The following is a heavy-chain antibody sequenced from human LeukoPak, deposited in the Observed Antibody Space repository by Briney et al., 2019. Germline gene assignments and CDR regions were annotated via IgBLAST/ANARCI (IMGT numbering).Heavy chain of an antibody. J-gene: IGHJ4*02. CDR1: GGTFSSYA. Sequence: SVKVSCKASGGTFSSYAISWVQQAPGQGLEWMGGIIPIFGTANYAQKFQGRVTITTDESTSTAYMELSSLRSEDTAVYYCASQNPYQYCSSTSCYTRGLDYWGQGTLVTVSS. CDR2: IIPIFGTA. D-gene: IGHD2-2*02. V-gene: IGHV1-69*05. CDR3: ASQNPYQYCSSTSCYTRGLDY.